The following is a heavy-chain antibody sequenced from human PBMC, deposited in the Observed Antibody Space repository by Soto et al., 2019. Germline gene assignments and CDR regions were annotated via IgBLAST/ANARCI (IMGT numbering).Heavy chain of an antibody. D-gene: IGHD3-3*01. J-gene: IGHJ3*02. Sequence: QVLLVQSGAEVRKPGASVKLSCKTSGYTFTSYIIHWVRQAPGQGLEWVGLINPSGGSTNYAQRFQGRVTVTRDTSTSTVYMDLSSLRSEDTALYYCGRVRTRDHWSGYSPVDIWGEGTMVTVST. CDR3: GRVRTRDHWSGYSPVDI. CDR2: INPSGGST. V-gene: IGHV1-46*01. CDR1: GYTFTSYI.